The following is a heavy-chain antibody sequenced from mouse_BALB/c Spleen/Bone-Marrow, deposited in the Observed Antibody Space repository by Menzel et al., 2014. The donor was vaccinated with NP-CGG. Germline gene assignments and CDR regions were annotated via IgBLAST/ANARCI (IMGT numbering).Heavy chain of an antibody. CDR2: FYPGSGSI. CDR1: GYTFXDYI. Sequence: QVHVKQSGAELVKPGTSVNLSCKASGYTFXDYIIHWVKQRSGQGLEWIGWFYPGSGSIKYNEKFKDKATLTADKSSNTVYMELSRLTSEDSAVYFCAGHEDLDIRRRLSAMDYWGQGTSVTVSS. CDR3: AGHEDLDIRRRLSAMDY. V-gene: IGHV1-62-2*01. J-gene: IGHJ4*01. D-gene: IGHD2-12*01.